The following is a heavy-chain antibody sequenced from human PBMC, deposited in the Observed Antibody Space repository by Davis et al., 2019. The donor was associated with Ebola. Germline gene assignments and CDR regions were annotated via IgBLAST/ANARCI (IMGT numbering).Heavy chain of an antibody. CDR2: INPSGGST. Sequence: AASVKVSCKASGYTFTSYYMHWVRQAPGQGLEWMGIINPSGGSTSYAQKFQGRVTMTRDTSTSTAYMELSSLRSEDTAVYYCARIAAAGGDYYYYGMDVWGQGTTVTVSS. CDR1: GYTFTSYY. V-gene: IGHV1-46*01. D-gene: IGHD6-13*01. CDR3: ARIAAAGGDYYYYGMDV. J-gene: IGHJ6*02.